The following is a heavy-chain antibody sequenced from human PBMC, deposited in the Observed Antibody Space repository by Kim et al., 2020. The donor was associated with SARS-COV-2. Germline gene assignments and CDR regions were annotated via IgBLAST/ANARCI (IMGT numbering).Heavy chain of an antibody. V-gene: IGHV1-69*13. D-gene: IGHD5-18*01. CDR1: GGTFSSYA. Sequence: SVKVSCKASGGTFSSYAISWVRQAPGQGLEWMGGIIPIFGTANYAQKFQGRVTITADESTSTAYMELSSLRSEDTAVYYCARDYGNLDTAMVRLDYWGQGTLVTVSS. J-gene: IGHJ4*02. CDR3: ARDYGNLDTAMVRLDY. CDR2: IIPIFGTA.